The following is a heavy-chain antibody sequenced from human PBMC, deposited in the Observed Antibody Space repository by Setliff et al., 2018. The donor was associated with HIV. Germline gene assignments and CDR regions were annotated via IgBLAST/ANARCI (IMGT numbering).Heavy chain of an antibody. CDR3: ARDHRPYRASGVDNSTFSYMDV. V-gene: IGHV4-4*08. CDR1: GDFVSSSY. CDR2: VYTTLST. D-gene: IGHD1-20*01. Sequence: PSETLSLTCTVSGDFVSSSYWSWIRQAPGKGLEWIGYVYTTLSTNYHPSLKSRVAISVDTSKNQVSLTLTSVTAADTAVYYCARDHRPYRASGVDNSTFSYMDVWGEGTSVTVSS. J-gene: IGHJ6*03.